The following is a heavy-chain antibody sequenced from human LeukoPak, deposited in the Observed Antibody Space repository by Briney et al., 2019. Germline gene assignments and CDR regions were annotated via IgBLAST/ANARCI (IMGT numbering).Heavy chain of an antibody. CDR1: GFTFSSYA. Sequence: GSLRLSCAASGFTFSSYAMSWVRQAPGKGLEWVSAISGSGDSTYYADSVKGRFTISRDNSKNTLYLQMNSLRAEDTAVYYCAKDGSVLLDPYFDYWGQGTLVTVSS. J-gene: IGHJ4*02. CDR2: ISGSGDST. D-gene: IGHD6-19*01. CDR3: AKDGSVLLDPYFDY. V-gene: IGHV3-23*01.